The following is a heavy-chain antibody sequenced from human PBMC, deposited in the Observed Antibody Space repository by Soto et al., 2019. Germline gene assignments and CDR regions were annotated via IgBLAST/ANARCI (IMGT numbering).Heavy chain of an antibody. CDR1: GYTFTGYY. V-gene: IGHV1-2*02. D-gene: IGHD3-16*01. CDR3: ARGGGKRWLQPGVFDY. J-gene: IGHJ4*02. CDR2: INPNSGGT. Sequence: QVQLVQSGAEVKKPGASVKVSCKASGYTFTGYYMHWVRQAPGQGLEWMGWINPNSGGTNYAQKFQGRVTMTRATSISTAYMELSRLRSDDTAVYYCARGGGKRWLQPGVFDYWGQGTLVTVSS.